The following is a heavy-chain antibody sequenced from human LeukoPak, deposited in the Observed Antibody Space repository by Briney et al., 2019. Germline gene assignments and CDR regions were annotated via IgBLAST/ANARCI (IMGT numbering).Heavy chain of an antibody. CDR3: ATAPDDYVWGSYLAGDY. D-gene: IGHD3-16*02. CDR1: GYTFTSYG. CDR2: ISAYNGNT. Sequence: ASVKVSCKASGYTFTSYGISWVRQAPGQGLEWMGWISAYNGNTNYAQKLQGRVTMTTDTSTSTACMELRSLRSDDTAVYYCATAPDDYVWGSYLAGDYWGRGTLVTVSS. V-gene: IGHV1-18*01. J-gene: IGHJ4*02.